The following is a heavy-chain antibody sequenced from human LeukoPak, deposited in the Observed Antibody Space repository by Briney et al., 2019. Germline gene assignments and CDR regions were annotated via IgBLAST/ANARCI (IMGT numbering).Heavy chain of an antibody. CDR3: ARHWVGATSYYFDY. J-gene: IGHJ4*02. D-gene: IGHD1-26*01. Sequence: GGSLRLSCAASGFTFSSYSMNWVRQAPGKGLEWVSYISSSTRTIYYADSVEGRFTISRDNAKNSLFLQMNSLRDEDTAVYYCARHWVGATSYYFDYWGQGTLVTVSS. CDR2: ISSSTRTI. CDR1: GFTFSSYS. V-gene: IGHV3-48*02.